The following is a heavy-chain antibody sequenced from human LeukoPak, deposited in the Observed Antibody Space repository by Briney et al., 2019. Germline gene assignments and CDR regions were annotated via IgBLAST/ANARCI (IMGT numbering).Heavy chain of an antibody. CDR1: GVSISSSEW. Sequence: SETLSLTCAVSGVSISSSEWWIWVRQPPGQGLEWIGEIHRDGRTRYNPSLKSRVTMSMVYSKNQFSLSVTSVTAADTAIYYCGKTDIYFNPIDYWGPGSLVTVSS. CDR2: IHRDGRT. V-gene: IGHV4-4*02. D-gene: IGHD3-9*01. J-gene: IGHJ4*02. CDR3: GKTDIYFNPIDY.